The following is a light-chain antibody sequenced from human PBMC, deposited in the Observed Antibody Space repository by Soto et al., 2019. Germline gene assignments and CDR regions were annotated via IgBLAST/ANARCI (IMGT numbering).Light chain of an antibody. Sequence: EIVLTQSPGSLSLSPGEIATLSCRASSRVPSIYLAWYQQKPGQAPRVLIYATSSRATGIPDRFSGSGSGTDFTLTISRLEPEDFALYFCQQCATSPWTFGQGNKVEIK. CDR3: QQCATSPWT. CDR2: ATS. J-gene: IGKJ1*01. CDR1: SRVPSIY. V-gene: IGKV3-20*01.